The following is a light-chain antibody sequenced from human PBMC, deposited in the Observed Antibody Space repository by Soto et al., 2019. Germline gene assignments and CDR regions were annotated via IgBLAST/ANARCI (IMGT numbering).Light chain of an antibody. V-gene: IGKV1-9*01. CDR2: GAS. Sequence: DIQLTQSASFLSASVGDRVTITCRATQGISTYLAWYQQKPGRAPNLLIYGASTLQSGVPSRFSGSGSGTDFTLTISSLQPEGVATYYCQQRKSYPLTFGGGTKVEIK. CDR1: QGISTY. CDR3: QQRKSYPLT. J-gene: IGKJ4*01.